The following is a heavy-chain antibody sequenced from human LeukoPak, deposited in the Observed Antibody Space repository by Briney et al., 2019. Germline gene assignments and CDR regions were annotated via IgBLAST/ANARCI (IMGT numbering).Heavy chain of an antibody. J-gene: IGHJ4*02. V-gene: IGHV4-39*07. D-gene: IGHD6-13*01. CDR1: GGSISSYY. Sequence: SETLSLTCTVSGGSISSYYWGWIRQPPGKGLGWIGSIYYSGSTYYNPSLKSRVTISVDTSKNQFSLKLSSVTAADTAVYYCAKPFLYSRWTYDYWGQGTLVTVSS. CDR3: AKPFLYSRWTYDY. CDR2: IYYSGST.